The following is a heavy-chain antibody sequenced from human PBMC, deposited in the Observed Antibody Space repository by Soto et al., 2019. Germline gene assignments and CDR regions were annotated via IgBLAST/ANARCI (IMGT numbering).Heavy chain of an antibody. J-gene: IGHJ4*02. CDR3: ATSAKSYDFWSGYRFDY. Sequence: SVKVSCKASGGTFSSYAISWVRQAPGQGLEWMGGIIPIFGTANYAQKFEGRVTITADESTSTAYMELSSLRSEDTAVYYCATSAKSYDFWSGYRFDYWGQGTLVTVSS. D-gene: IGHD3-3*01. V-gene: IGHV1-69*13. CDR1: GGTFSSYA. CDR2: IIPIFGTA.